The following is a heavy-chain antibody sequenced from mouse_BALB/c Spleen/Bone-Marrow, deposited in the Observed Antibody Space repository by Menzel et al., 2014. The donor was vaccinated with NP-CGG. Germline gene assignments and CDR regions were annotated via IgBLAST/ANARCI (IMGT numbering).Heavy chain of an antibody. CDR1: GYTFTEYT. D-gene: IGHD2-1*01. CDR3: AALYGIVFDY. Sequence: EVQLQQSGPDLVKPGVSVKISCKTSGYTFTEYTMHWVRQSHGKSLEWIGGINPNNGGTTYNQKFKGKATLTVDKSSSTAYMELRSLTSEVSAVYYCAALYGIVFDYWGQGTTLTVSS. J-gene: IGHJ2*01. CDR2: INPNNGGT. V-gene: IGHV1-18*01.